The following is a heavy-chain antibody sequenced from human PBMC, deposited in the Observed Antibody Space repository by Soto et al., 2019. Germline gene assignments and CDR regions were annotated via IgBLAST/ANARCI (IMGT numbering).Heavy chain of an antibody. D-gene: IGHD3-16*01. V-gene: IGHV1-18*01. CDR2: ISAYNGNT. Sequence: ASVKVSCKASGYTFTSYGISWVRQAPGQGLEWMGWISAYNGNTNYAQKLQGRVTMTTDTSTSTAYMELRSLRSDDTAVYYCARDTPYHTLGEDYNRFDPWGQGTLVTVSS. CDR3: ARDTPYHTLGEDYNRFDP. J-gene: IGHJ5*02. CDR1: GYTFTSYG.